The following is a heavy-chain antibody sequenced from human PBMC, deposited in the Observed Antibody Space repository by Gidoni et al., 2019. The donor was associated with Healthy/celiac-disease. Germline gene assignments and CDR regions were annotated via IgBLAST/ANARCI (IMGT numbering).Heavy chain of an antibody. CDR1: GGSISSYY. D-gene: IGHD2-2*01. Sequence: QVQLQESGPGLVKLSETLSLTCTVSGGSISSYYWSWIRQPPGKGLEWIGYIYYSGSTNYNPSLKSRVTISVDTSKNQFSLKLSSVTAADTAVYYCARYRRADIVVVPAAMGFHWFDPWGQGTLVTVSS. CDR3: ARYRRADIVVVPAAMGFHWFDP. V-gene: IGHV4-59*01. J-gene: IGHJ5*02. CDR2: IYYSGST.